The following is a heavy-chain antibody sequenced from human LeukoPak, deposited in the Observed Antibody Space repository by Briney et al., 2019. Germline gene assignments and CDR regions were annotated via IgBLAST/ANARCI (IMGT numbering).Heavy chain of an antibody. V-gene: IGHV3-48*02. CDR3: ARGIPAVDY. Sequence: GGSLRLSCVVSGFTFSSYAMNWVRQAPGKGLEWVSYISGSSTTMYYADSVKGRFTISRDNAKNSLYLQMTSLREDESAVYYCARGIPAVDYWGQGTLVTVSS. D-gene: IGHD2-2*01. CDR2: ISGSSTTM. J-gene: IGHJ4*02. CDR1: GFTFSSYA.